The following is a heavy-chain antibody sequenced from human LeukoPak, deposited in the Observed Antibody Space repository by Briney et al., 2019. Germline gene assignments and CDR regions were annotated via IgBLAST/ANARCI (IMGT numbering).Heavy chain of an antibody. J-gene: IGHJ6*02. CDR2: IRYDGTNK. Sequence: LSGGSLRLSCAASGFSFSSYGMPWVRQAPGKGLEWVAFIRYDGTNKYYADSVKGRFTISRDNSKNTLSLQMNSLRAEDSAVYYCAKGPQWGSGSYFGMDVWGQGTTVTVSS. CDR1: GFSFSSYG. D-gene: IGHD3-10*01. CDR3: AKGPQWGSGSYFGMDV. V-gene: IGHV3-30*02.